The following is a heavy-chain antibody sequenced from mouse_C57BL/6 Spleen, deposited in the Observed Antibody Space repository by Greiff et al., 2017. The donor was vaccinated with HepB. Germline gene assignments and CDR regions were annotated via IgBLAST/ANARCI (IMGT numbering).Heavy chain of an antibody. CDR3: TNKYDYLAWFAY. Sequence: EVQLVESGTVLARPGASVKMSCKTSGYTFTSYWMHWVKQRPGQGLEWIGAIYPGNSDTSYNQKFKGKAKLTAVTSASTAYMELSSLTNEDSAVYYCTNKYDYLAWFAYWGQGTLVTVSA. CDR1: GYTFTSYW. CDR2: IYPGNSDT. V-gene: IGHV1-5*01. D-gene: IGHD2-4*01. J-gene: IGHJ3*01.